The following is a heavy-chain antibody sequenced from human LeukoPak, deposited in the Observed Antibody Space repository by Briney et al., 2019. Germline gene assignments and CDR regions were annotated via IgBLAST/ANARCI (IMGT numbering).Heavy chain of an antibody. CDR2: MYYSGST. D-gene: IGHD4-23*01. Sequence: SETLSLTCTVSGGSISSYHWSWIRQPPGKGLEWIGYMYYSGSTNYNPSLRSRVTMSVGTSKNQFSLRLSSVTAADTAVYYCARGRYGGNSGFFDYWGQGTLVTVSS. CDR3: ARGRYGGNSGFFDY. V-gene: IGHV4-59*01. J-gene: IGHJ4*02. CDR1: GGSISSYH.